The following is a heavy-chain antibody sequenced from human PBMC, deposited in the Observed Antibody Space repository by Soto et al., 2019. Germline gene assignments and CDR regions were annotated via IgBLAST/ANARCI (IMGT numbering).Heavy chain of an antibody. CDR1: GFTLSGYA. CDR2: ISTNGVGT. V-gene: IGHV3-64*01. CDR3: ARRARPDFYYMDV. D-gene: IGHD6-6*01. Sequence: EVQLVESGGGLAQPGGSLRLSCAASGFTLSGYAMDWLRQAPGKVLEYVSGISTNGVGTYYANSVQGRFTISRDNSKNTVYLQMGSLRPEDMAVYYCARRARPDFYYMDVWGKGTTVTVSS. J-gene: IGHJ6*03.